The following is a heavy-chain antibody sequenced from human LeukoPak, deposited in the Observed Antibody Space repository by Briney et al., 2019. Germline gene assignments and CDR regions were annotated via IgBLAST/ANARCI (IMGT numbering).Heavy chain of an antibody. CDR3: ARDRRDDYSNSNWFDP. CDR2: IFYSGST. CDR1: GGSISSHY. J-gene: IGHJ5*02. V-gene: IGHV4-59*11. D-gene: IGHD4-11*01. Sequence: SETLSLTCTVSGGSISSHYWSWIRQPPRKGLEWIGYIFYSGSTNYNPSLKSRVTISVDTSKNQFSLKLSSVTAADTAVYYCARDRRDDYSNSNWFDPWGQGTLVTVSS.